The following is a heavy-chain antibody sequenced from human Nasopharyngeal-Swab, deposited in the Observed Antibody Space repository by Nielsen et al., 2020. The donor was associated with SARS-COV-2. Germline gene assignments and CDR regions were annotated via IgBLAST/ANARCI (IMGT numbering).Heavy chain of an antibody. CDR3: ARGWSGYYTAFWFDP. V-gene: IGHV3-7*01. CDR2: IKQDGSEK. D-gene: IGHD3-3*01. Sequence: WIRQPPGKGLEWVANIKQDGSEKYYVDSVKGRFTISRDNAKNSLYLQMNSLRAEDTAVYYRARGWSGYYTAFWFDPWGQGTLVTVSS. J-gene: IGHJ5*02.